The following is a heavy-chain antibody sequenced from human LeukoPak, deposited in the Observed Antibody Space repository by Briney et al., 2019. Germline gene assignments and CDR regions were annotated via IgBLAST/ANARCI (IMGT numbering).Heavy chain of an antibody. Sequence: PGASLRLACAASAFTVSSNSMNWVRQAPGRGLKWVSYISSNSSTIYYADSVKGRFTIARDNAKNSLYLQMNSLRDEDTAVYYCARAFGLTDYWGQGTLVTVSS. CDR1: AFTVSSNS. CDR2: ISSNSSTI. D-gene: IGHD3/OR15-3a*01. CDR3: ARAFGLTDY. J-gene: IGHJ4*02. V-gene: IGHV3-48*02.